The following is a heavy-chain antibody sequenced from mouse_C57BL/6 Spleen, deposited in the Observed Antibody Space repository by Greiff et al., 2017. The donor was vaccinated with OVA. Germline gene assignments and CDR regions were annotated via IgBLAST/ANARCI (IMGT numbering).Heavy chain of an antibody. V-gene: IGHV1-62-2*01. D-gene: IGHD1-1*01. CDR2: FYPGSGSI. CDR3: ARHEDEILRGGYYFDY. J-gene: IGHJ2*01. Sequence: QVQLQQSGAELVKPGASVKLSCKASGYTFTEYTIHWVKQRSGQGLEWIGWFYPGSGSIKYNEKFKDKATLTADKSSSTAYMELSRLTSEDSAVYFCARHEDEILRGGYYFDYWGQGTTLTVSS. CDR1: GYTFTEYT.